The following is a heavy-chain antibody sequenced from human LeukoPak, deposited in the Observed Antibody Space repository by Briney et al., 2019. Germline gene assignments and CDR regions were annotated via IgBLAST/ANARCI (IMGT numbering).Heavy chain of an antibody. Sequence: GGSLRLSCTASGFTFRSYGMHWVRQAPGKGLEWVANIKQDGSEKYYVDSVKGRFTISRDNAKNSLYLQMNSLRAEDTAVYYCARDLRDYYDSSGPLDVWGKGTTVTVSS. CDR1: GFTFRSYG. CDR2: IKQDGSEK. CDR3: ARDLRDYYDSSGPLDV. D-gene: IGHD3-22*01. V-gene: IGHV3-7*01. J-gene: IGHJ6*04.